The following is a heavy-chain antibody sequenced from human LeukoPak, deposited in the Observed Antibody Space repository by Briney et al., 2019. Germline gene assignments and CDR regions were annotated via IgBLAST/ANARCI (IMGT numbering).Heavy chain of an antibody. V-gene: IGHV3-23*01. J-gene: IGHJ6*02. CDR2: ISGGDVTT. CDR3: ARNQQLGGHSYYYYGMDV. D-gene: IGHD3-16*01. CDR1: GFTSIAYA. Sequence: GGSLRLSCVGSGFTSIAYALTWARQAPGKGLEWVSGISGGDVTTYYADSVKGRFTISRDNSKNTLYLQMNSLRADDTAIHYCARNQQLGGHSYYYYGMDVWGQGTTVTVSS.